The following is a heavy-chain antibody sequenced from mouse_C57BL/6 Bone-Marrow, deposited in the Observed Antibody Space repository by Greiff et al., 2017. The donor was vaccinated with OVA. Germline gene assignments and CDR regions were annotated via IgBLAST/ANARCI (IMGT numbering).Heavy chain of an antibody. D-gene: IGHD2-3*01. CDR2: INPNNGGT. V-gene: IGHV1-26*01. CDR1: GYTFTDYY. CDR3: ARRKGWLLRGY. Sequence: EVQLQQSGPELVKPGASVKISCKASGYTFTDYYMNWVKQSHGKSLEWIGDINPNNGGTSYNQKFKGKATLTVDKSSSTAYMELRSLTSEDSAVYYCARRKGWLLRGYWGQGTTLTVSS. J-gene: IGHJ2*01.